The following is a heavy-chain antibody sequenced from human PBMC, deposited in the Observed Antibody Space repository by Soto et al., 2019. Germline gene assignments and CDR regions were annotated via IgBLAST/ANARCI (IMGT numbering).Heavy chain of an antibody. CDR1: GFTVSSNY. Sequence: PGGSLRLSCAASGFTVSSNYMSWVRQAPGKGLEWVSVIYSGGSTYYADSVKGRFTISRDNSKNTLYLQMNSLRAEDTAVYYCARVHCSSTSCYGPYYYYYMDVWGKGTTVTVSS. CDR3: ARVHCSSTSCYGPYYYYYMDV. V-gene: IGHV3-66*01. D-gene: IGHD2-2*01. CDR2: IYSGGST. J-gene: IGHJ6*03.